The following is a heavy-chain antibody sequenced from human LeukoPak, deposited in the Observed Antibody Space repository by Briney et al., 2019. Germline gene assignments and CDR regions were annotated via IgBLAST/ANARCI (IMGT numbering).Heavy chain of an antibody. V-gene: IGHV3-7*03. CDR1: GFNFRAYW. J-gene: IGHJ4*02. D-gene: IGHD3-3*01. Sequence: PGGSLRLSCTTSGFNFRAYWMGWVRQAPGKGLEWVANIHQHGSKENYLDSVKGRFTISRDNAKGSIYLQMNSLRAEDTAIYYCARAQPYYDFWSGSRPTDYWGQGTLVTVSS. CDR3: ARAQPYYDFWSGSRPTDY. CDR2: IHQHGSKE.